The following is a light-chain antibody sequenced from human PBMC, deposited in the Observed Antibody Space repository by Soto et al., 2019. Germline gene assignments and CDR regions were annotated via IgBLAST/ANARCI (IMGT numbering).Light chain of an antibody. Sequence: QSALTQPVSVSGSPGQSITISCTGTSSDVGGYNYVSWYQHHQGKAPKLIIYEVSNRHSGVSNRFSGSKSGNTASLTISGPQADDEADYYCNSYRTSYTWLFGGGTKVTVL. CDR1: SSDVGGYNY. CDR2: EVS. V-gene: IGLV2-14*01. CDR3: NSYRTSYTWL. J-gene: IGLJ3*02.